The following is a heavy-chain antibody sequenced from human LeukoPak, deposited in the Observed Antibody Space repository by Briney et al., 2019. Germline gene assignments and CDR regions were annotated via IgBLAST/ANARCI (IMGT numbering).Heavy chain of an antibody. V-gene: IGHV4-59*01. CDR1: VGSISTYY. CDR2: IYYSGST. J-gene: IGHJ4*02. Sequence: SETLSLTCTVSVGSISTYYWNWIRQPPGKGLEWIGYIYYSGSTNYNPSLKSRGTISVDPSKSPLTLKLNSVTAADTAVYYCARSGGYSSSWSLWGQGTLVTVSS. D-gene: IGHD6-13*01. CDR3: ARSGGYSSSWSL.